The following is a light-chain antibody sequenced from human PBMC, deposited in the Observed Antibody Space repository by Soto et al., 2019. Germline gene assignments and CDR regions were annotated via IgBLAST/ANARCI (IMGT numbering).Light chain of an antibody. Sequence: QAVVTQEPSLTVSPGGTVTLTCGSSTGAVTSGHYPYWFHQKPRQAPKTLIYDAFYKHPWTPARFSGSLRGGKAALTLSGAQPEDEADYYCLLSYNDVRIFGGGTQLTVL. V-gene: IGLV7-46*01. CDR1: TGAVTSGHY. CDR3: LLSYNDVRI. J-gene: IGLJ7*01. CDR2: DAF.